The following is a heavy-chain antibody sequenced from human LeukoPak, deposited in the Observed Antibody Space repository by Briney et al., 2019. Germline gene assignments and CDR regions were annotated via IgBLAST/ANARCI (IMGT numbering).Heavy chain of an antibody. CDR3: ARRHGGDYYLIDY. V-gene: IGHV5-51*01. J-gene: IGHJ4*02. CDR1: GYIFTSYW. Sequence: LGESLKISCQGSGYIFTSYWIGWVRQMPGKGLEWMGIINPSDFDTKYSPSFQGQVTISADRSISTAYLQWTSLKASDTAMYYCARRHGGDYYLIDYWGQGTLVTVSS. CDR2: INPSDFDT. D-gene: IGHD4-17*01.